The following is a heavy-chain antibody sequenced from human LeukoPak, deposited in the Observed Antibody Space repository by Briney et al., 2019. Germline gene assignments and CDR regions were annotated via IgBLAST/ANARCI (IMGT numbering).Heavy chain of an antibody. Sequence: GESLKISCSCSGYSFTNYWIGWVRETPGKGLEWMGMIYPGDSDTKYSPSFQGQVTISDDKSINTVYLQWSSLKASDTAIYYCARLGSISFDYWGQGTLVTVSS. J-gene: IGHJ4*02. CDR1: GYSFTNYW. V-gene: IGHV5-51*01. CDR3: ARLGSISFDY. CDR2: IYPGDSDT. D-gene: IGHD3-9*01.